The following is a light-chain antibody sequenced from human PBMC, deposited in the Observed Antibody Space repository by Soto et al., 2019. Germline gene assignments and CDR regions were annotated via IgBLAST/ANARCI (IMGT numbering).Light chain of an antibody. J-gene: IGLJ1*01. Sequence: QSALTQPASVSGSPGQSITISCTGTSSDVGGYNYVSWYQHHPGKAPKLIIYDVTNRPSGVSNPFSGSKSGNTASLTISGLQPEDEADYYCSSYTNSNTRQIVFGTGTQLTVL. CDR3: SSYTNSNTRQIV. V-gene: IGLV2-14*03. CDR1: SSDVGGYNY. CDR2: DVT.